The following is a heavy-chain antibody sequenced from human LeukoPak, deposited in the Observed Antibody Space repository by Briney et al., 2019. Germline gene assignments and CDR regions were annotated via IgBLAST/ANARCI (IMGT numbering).Heavy chain of an antibody. V-gene: IGHV1-8*01. CDR2: MNPNSGNT. D-gene: IGHD6-19*01. CDR3: ARXGVAVAGMDY. CDR1: GYTFTSYD. Sequence: CXXXGYTFTSYDINWVRQATGQGLEWMGWMNPNSGNTGYAQKFQGRVTMTRNTSITTAYMELSSLRSEDTAVYYCARXGVAVAGMDYWGQGTLVTVSS. J-gene: IGHJ4*02.